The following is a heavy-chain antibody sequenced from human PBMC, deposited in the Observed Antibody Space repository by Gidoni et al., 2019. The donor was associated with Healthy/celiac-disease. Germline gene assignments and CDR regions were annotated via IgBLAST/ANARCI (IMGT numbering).Heavy chain of an antibody. CDR2: INHSGST. Sequence: QVQLQQWGAGLLKPSETLSLTCAVYGGSFSGYYWSWIRQPPGKGLEWIGEINHSGSTNYNPSLKSRVTISVDTSKNQFSLKLSSVTAADTAVYYCARGGSGSYYVLPYYYYGMDVWGQGTTVTVSS. J-gene: IGHJ6*02. CDR1: GGSFSGYY. V-gene: IGHV4-34*01. CDR3: ARGGSGSYYVLPYYYYGMDV. D-gene: IGHD3-10*01.